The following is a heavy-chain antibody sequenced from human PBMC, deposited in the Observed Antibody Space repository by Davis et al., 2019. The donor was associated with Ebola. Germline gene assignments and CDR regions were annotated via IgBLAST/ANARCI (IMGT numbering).Heavy chain of an antibody. CDR3: ARELGDYSTNSYYYMDV. CDR1: GGSFSGYY. Sequence: PSETLSLTCAVYGGSFSGYYWSWIRQPPGKGLEWIGEINHSGSTNYNPSLKSRVTISVDTSKNQFSLKLSSVTAADTAVYYCARELGDYSTNSYYYMDVWGKGTTVTVSS. CDR2: INHSGST. V-gene: IGHV4-34*01. D-gene: IGHD4-11*01. J-gene: IGHJ6*03.